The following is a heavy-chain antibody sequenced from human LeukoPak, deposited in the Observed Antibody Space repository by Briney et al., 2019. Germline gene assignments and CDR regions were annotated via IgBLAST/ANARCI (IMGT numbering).Heavy chain of an antibody. V-gene: IGHV1-46*01. Sequence: ASVKVSCKASEYTFSDYYMHWVRQAPGQGLEWMGIINPSGGSTSYAQRFQGRVTMTRDTSTSTVYMELSSLRSEDTAVYYCARAGSAAGYYFDYWGQGTLVTVSS. D-gene: IGHD6-13*01. CDR1: EYTFSDYY. CDR2: INPSGGST. CDR3: ARAGSAAGYYFDY. J-gene: IGHJ4*02.